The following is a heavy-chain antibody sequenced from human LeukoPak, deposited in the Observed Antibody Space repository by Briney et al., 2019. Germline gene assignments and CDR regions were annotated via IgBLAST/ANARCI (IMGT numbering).Heavy chain of an antibody. V-gene: IGHV4-34*01. CDR2: LNHSGIT. CDR3: ARRVRRRIVVVPAATAFDY. J-gene: IGHJ4*02. CDR1: GGSFSGYY. D-gene: IGHD2-2*01. Sequence: PSETLSLTCAVYGGSFSGYYWSWIRQPPGKRLEWIGELNHSGITNHNPSLKSRLTISVDPSKHQFSLQPSSVTAADTAVYYCARRVRRRIVVVPAATAFDYWGQGTLVTVSS.